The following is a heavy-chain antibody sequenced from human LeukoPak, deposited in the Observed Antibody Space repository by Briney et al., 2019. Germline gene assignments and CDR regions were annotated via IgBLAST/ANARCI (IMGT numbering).Heavy chain of an antibody. CDR3: ARHYGP. CDR2: ISYDGSNK. V-gene: IGHV3-30-3*01. Sequence: PGGSLRLSCATSGFTFNKYAVHWVRQAPGKGLEWVAVISYDGSNKYYADSLEGRFTISRDNSKNTLYLQMNSLRAEDTAVYYCARHYGPWGQGTLVTVSS. D-gene: IGHD3-16*01. J-gene: IGHJ4*02. CDR1: GFTFNKYA.